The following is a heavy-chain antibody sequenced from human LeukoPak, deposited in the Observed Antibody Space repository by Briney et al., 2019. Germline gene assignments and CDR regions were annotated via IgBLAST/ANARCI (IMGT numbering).Heavy chain of an antibody. Sequence: QSGGSLRLSCAASGFTFNSDWMNWVRQAPGKGLEWVANIKEDGSEKYYMDSVKGRFTISRDSAKNSLYLQMNSLRAEDTAVYYCARDLAGHFDWLLYFDYWGQGTLVTVSS. J-gene: IGHJ4*02. CDR2: IKEDGSEK. CDR1: GFTFNSDW. V-gene: IGHV3-7*01. CDR3: ARDLAGHFDWLLYFDY. D-gene: IGHD3-9*01.